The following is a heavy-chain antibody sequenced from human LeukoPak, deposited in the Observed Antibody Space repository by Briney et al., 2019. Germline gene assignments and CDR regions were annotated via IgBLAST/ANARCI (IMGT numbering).Heavy chain of an antibody. CDR1: GYTFTSYG. J-gene: IGHJ4*02. CDR2: INPNSGGT. V-gene: IGHV1-2*02. CDR3: ARYYDSSGPKFGFDY. D-gene: IGHD3-22*01. Sequence: ASVKVSCKASGYTFTSYGISWVRQAPGQGLEWMGWINPNSGGTNYAQKFQGRVTMTRDTSISTAYMELSRLRSDDTAVYYCARYYDSSGPKFGFDYWGQGTLVTVSS.